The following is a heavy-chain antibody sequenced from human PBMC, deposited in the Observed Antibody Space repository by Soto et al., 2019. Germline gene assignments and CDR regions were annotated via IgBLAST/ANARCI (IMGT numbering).Heavy chain of an antibody. Sequence: QLQLQESGPGLVKPSETLSLTCTVSGGSISSSSYWGWIRQPPGKGLEWIGSIYSIGSTYYNPSLKSRVTLSVDTSKNQFSLTLSSVTAADTAVYYCRRSSRYSTDVWGQGTTVTVSS. CDR2: IYSIGST. CDR1: GGSISSSSY. CDR3: RRSSRYSTDV. J-gene: IGHJ6*02. V-gene: IGHV4-39*01. D-gene: IGHD6-13*01.